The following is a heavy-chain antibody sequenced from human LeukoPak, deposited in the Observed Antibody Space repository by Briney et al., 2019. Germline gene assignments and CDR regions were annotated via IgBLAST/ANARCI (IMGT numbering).Heavy chain of an antibody. CDR1: GFTFRSYS. CDR2: ISSSSSYI. D-gene: IGHD2-15*01. CDR3: ARGYSRAAFDI. Sequence: GGSLRLSCAASGFTFRSYSMNWVRQAPGRGLEWVSSISSSSSYIYYADSVKGRFTISRDNAKNSLYLQMNSLRAEDTALYYCARGYSRAAFDIWGQGTMVTVSS. J-gene: IGHJ3*02. V-gene: IGHV3-21*01.